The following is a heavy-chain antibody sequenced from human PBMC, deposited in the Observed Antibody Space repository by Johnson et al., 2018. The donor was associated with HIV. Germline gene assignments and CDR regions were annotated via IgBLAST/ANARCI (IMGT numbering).Heavy chain of an antibody. CDR3: AKDRGSALAQLPIFPSAFDI. CDR2: NWNGGSL. D-gene: IGHD6-6*01. CDR1: GFTVSSNY. J-gene: IGHJ3*02. Sequence: VQLVESGGGLVQPGGSLRLSCAVSGFTVSSNYITWVRQPPGKGLEWVSGINWNGGSLGYADSVKGRCTISRDTSKNTLYLQMNSLRAEDTAVYYCAKDRGSALAQLPIFPSAFDIWGQGTMVTVSS. V-gene: IGHV3-23*04.